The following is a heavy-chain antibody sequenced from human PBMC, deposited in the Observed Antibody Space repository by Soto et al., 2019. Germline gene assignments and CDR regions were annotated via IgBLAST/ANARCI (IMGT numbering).Heavy chain of an antibody. Sequence: SETLSLTCTVSGGSISSYYWSWIRQPPGKGLEWIGYIYYSGSTNYNPSLKSRVTISVDTSKNQFSLKLSSVTAADTAVYYCARLRDIRPLDAFDIWGQGTMVTVSS. CDR3: ARLRDIRPLDAFDI. CDR1: GGSISSYY. V-gene: IGHV4-59*01. CDR2: IYYSGST. J-gene: IGHJ3*02. D-gene: IGHD3-9*01.